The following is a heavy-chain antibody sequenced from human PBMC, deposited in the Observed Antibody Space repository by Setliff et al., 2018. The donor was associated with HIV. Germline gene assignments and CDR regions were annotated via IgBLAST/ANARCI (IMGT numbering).Heavy chain of an antibody. Sequence: PSETLSLTCTVSGGSISNSRYYWSWIRQPPGKGLEWIGEINHSGSTSYNPSLMSRVTISVDTSKDQFSLKLRSVTAADTAVYYCASRVYYYDSNNFLREEGFDPWGQGTLVTVSS. CDR3: ASRVYYYDSNNFLREEGFDP. CDR1: GGSISNSRYY. D-gene: IGHD3-22*01. J-gene: IGHJ5*02. CDR2: INHSGST. V-gene: IGHV4-39*01.